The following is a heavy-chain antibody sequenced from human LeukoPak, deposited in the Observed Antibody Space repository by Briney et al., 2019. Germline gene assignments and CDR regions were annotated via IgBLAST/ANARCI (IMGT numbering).Heavy chain of an antibody. Sequence: GESLKISCKGSGYSFTSYWIAWVRQMPGKGLERMGIIYPGDSDTRYSPSFQGQVTISADKSISTAYLQWSSLKASYTAMYYCARRVAATENWFDPWGQGTLVTVSS. CDR3: ARRVAATENWFDP. J-gene: IGHJ5*02. D-gene: IGHD6-25*01. V-gene: IGHV5-51*01. CDR2: IYPGDSDT. CDR1: GYSFTSYW.